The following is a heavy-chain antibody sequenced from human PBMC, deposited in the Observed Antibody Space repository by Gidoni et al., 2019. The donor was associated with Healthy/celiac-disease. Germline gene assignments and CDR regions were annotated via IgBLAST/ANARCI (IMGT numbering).Heavy chain of an antibody. CDR2: IYYSGST. J-gene: IGHJ3*02. CDR3: ARHPTPKITMIVVRAFDI. Sequence: QLQLQESGPGLVKPSETLSLTCTVSGGSISSSSYYWGWIRQPPGKGLELIGSIYYSGSTYYNPSLKSRVTISVDTSKNQFSLKLSSVTAADTAVYYCARHPTPKITMIVVRAFDIWGQGTMVTVSS. D-gene: IGHD3-22*01. CDR1: GGSISSSSYY. V-gene: IGHV4-39*01.